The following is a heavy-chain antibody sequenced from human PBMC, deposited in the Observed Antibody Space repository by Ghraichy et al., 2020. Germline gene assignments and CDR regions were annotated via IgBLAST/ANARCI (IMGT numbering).Heavy chain of an antibody. CDR3: ARDSSTLEYYYYYYGMDV. J-gene: IGHJ6*02. V-gene: IGHV3-48*03. CDR2: ISSSGSTI. D-gene: IGHD2-2*01. Sequence: GESLRLSCAASGFTFSSYEMNWVRQAPGKGLEWVSYISSSGSTIYYADSVKGRFTISRDNAKNSLYLQMNSLRAEDTAVYYCARDSSTLEYYYYYYGMDVWGQGTTVTVSS. CDR1: GFTFSSYE.